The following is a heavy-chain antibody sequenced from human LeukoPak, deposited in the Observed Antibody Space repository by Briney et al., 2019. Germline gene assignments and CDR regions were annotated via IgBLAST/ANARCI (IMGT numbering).Heavy chain of an antibody. CDR2: ISYDGSNK. CDR1: GFTFSSYA. V-gene: IGHV3-30-3*01. J-gene: IGHJ4*02. D-gene: IGHD5-18*01. CDR3: ARDPLDTAMVYWDLDY. Sequence: GGSLRLSCAASGFTFSSYAMSWVRQAPGKGLEWVAVISYDGSNKYYADSVKGRFTISRDNSKNTLYLQMNSLRAEDTAVYYCARDPLDTAMVYWDLDYWGQGTLVTVSS.